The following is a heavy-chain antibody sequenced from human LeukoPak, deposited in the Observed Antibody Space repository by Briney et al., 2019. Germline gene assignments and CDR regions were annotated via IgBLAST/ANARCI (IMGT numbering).Heavy chain of an antibody. V-gene: IGHV1-46*01. D-gene: IGHD5-12*01. CDR3: ARADIVATTLLRG. J-gene: IGHJ4*02. Sequence: ASVKVSCKASGYTFTSYYMHWVRQAPGQGLEWMGIINPSGGSTSYAQKFQGRVSMTRDMSTSTVYMELSSLRSEDTAVYYCARADIVATTLLRGWGQGTLVTVSS. CDR1: GYTFTSYY. CDR2: INPSGGST.